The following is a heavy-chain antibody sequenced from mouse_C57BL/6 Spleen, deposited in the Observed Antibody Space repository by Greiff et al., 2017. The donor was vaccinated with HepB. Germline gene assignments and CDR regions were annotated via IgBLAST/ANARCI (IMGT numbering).Heavy chain of an antibody. CDR1: GFTFSSYA. V-gene: IGHV5-4*01. CDR3: ARAMVTDFYYAMDY. D-gene: IGHD2-2*01. Sequence: EVQLVESGGGLVKPGGSLKLSCAASGFTFSSYAMSWVRQTPEKRLEWVATISDGGSYTYYPDNVKGRFTISRDNAKNNLYLQMSHLKSEDTAMYDCARAMVTDFYYAMDYGGQVTSVTVSS. J-gene: IGHJ4*01. CDR2: ISDGGSYT.